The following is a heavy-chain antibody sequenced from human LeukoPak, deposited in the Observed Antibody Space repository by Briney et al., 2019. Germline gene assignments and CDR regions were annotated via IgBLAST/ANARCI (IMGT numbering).Heavy chain of an antibody. V-gene: IGHV1-2*05. CDR3: ARGGPWELLGYDAFDI. CDR1: GYTFTGYY. J-gene: IGHJ3*02. Sequence: ASVKVSCKASGYTFTGYYMHWVRQAPGQGREWMGRINPKSGGTNYAQKFQGRVTMTRDKSISTAYMELSRLRSDDTDVYYCARGGPWELLGYDAFDIWGQGTMVTVSS. CDR2: INPKSGGT. D-gene: IGHD1-26*01.